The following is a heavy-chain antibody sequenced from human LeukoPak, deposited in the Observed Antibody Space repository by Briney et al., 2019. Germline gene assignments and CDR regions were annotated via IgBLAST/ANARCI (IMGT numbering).Heavy chain of an antibody. CDR2: IITFLDRA. D-gene: IGHD4-17*01. Sequence: SVKVSCKASGGLFSSYTITWVRQAPGQALERMGRIITFLDRADYAQNFQGRVTITADKSTSTVYMELRRLRSEDTAVYYCARHYGDYDAFDIWGQGTMVAVSS. J-gene: IGHJ3*02. CDR3: ARHYGDYDAFDI. CDR1: GGLFSSYT. V-gene: IGHV1-69*02.